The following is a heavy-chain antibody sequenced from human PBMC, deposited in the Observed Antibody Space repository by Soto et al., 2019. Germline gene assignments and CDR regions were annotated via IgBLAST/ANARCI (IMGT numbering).Heavy chain of an antibody. D-gene: IGHD4-17*01. CDR3: ARRYGYYFDY. CDR1: GGSISSYN. CDR2: VYNSGSA. J-gene: IGHJ4*02. Sequence: PSETLSLTCTVSGGSISSYNWNWIRQPPGKGLEWIGYVYNSGSANYNPSLKSRVTISVDTSKNQFSLKVNSVTAADTAVYYCARRYGYYFDYWGQGTLVTVSS. V-gene: IGHV4-59*08.